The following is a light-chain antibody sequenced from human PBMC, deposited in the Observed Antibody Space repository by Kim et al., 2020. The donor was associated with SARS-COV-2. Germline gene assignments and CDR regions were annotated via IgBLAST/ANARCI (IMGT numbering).Light chain of an antibody. CDR1: SNDIGGYNF. CDR3: SSYTGSSTFV. V-gene: IGLV2-14*03. J-gene: IGLJ1*01. Sequence: QSALTQPASVSGSPGQSITISCTGTSNDIGGYNFVSWYQQHPGKAPKLVIYGVSRRPSGVSDRFSGSQSGNTASLTISGLQAEDEADYYCSSYTGSSTFVFGLGTKVTVL. CDR2: GVS.